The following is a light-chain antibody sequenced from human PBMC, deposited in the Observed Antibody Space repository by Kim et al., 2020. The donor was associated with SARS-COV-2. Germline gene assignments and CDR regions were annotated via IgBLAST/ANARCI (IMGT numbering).Light chain of an antibody. J-gene: IGKJ1*01. CDR2: GAS. CDR3: QQYGSGPWT. CDR1: HTVSNTS. Sequence: PEEKAPPPCGAPHTVSNTSLAWSRQKPGRPPRLVMYGASNRATGISDRFSGSASGTDFTPLITSREPEDFAVYYCQQYGSGPWTFGQGTKVDIK. V-gene: IGKV3-20*01.